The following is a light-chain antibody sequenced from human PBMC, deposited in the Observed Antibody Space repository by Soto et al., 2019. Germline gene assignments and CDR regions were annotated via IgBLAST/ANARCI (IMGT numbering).Light chain of an antibody. J-gene: IGLJ2*01. CDR1: PSDVGGYNS. Sequence: QSALTQPPSASGSPGQSVTISCTGTPSDVGGYNSVSWYQQYPGKAPKLMIYDVSKPPSGVPDRFSCSKSGNSSSLTVSGLQAEAEANYYGISYAGSNVLFGGGTKVTAL. CDR3: ISYAGSNVL. CDR2: DVS. V-gene: IGLV2-8*01.